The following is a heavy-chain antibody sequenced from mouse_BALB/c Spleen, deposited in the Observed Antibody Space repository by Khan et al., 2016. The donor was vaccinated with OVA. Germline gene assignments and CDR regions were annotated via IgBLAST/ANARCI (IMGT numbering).Heavy chain of an antibody. D-gene: IGHD2-4*01. CDR3: ERDDSRYDYGMDY. CDR1: GYSFTSYYA. Sequence: EVKLLESGPGLVKPSQSLSLTCTVTGYSFTSYYAWNWIRQLPGNKLECMGNISSSGSTNYNPAIKSRTSITRDTSNNQFFLQLKSVTTDDSDTYYCERDDSRYDYGMDYWGQGTSVTVSS. J-gene: IGHJ4*01. V-gene: IGHV3-2*02. CDR2: ISSSGST.